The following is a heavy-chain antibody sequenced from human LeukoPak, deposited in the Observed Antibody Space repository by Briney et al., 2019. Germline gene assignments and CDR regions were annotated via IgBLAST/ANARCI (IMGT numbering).Heavy chain of an antibody. V-gene: IGHV7-4-1*02. CDR2: TNTNTGNP. J-gene: IGHJ3*02. D-gene: IGHD6-19*01. CDR3: ARARSAWASDAFDI. CDR1: GYTFTNYA. Sequence: ASVKVSCKASGYTFTNYAMNWVRQAPGRGLEWMGWTNTNTGNPTYAQGFTGRFVFSLDTSVSTAYLQISSLKAEDTAVYYCARARSAWASDAFDIWGQGTMVTVSS.